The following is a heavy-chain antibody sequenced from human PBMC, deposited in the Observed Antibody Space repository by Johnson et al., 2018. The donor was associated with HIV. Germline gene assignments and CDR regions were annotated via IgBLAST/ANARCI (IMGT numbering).Heavy chain of an antibody. D-gene: IGHD2-2*01. CDR3: ARDRCSSTSCIDAFDI. Sequence: VQLVESGGGLIQPGGSLRLSCAASGLNVSSTYMSWVRQAPGKGLEWVSVMYRGGSTYYPDSVKGRFTISRDNSKNTLYLQMNSQRAEDTAVYYCARDRCSSTSCIDAFDIWGQGTMVTVSS. CDR1: GLNVSSTY. V-gene: IGHV3-66*03. J-gene: IGHJ3*02. CDR2: MYRGGST.